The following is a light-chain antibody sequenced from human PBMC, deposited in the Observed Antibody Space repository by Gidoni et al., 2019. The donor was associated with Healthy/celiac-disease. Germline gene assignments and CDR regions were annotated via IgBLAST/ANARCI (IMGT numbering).Light chain of an antibody. CDR3: CSYAGSSTLEV. Sequence: QSALTQPASVSGSPGQSITISCTGTSSDVGSYNLVSWYQQQPGKAPKLMIYEGSKRPSGVSNRFSGSKSGNTASLTISGLQAEDEADYYCCSYAGSSTLEVFGTGTKVTVL. CDR1: SSDVGSYNL. V-gene: IGLV2-23*01. CDR2: EGS. J-gene: IGLJ1*01.